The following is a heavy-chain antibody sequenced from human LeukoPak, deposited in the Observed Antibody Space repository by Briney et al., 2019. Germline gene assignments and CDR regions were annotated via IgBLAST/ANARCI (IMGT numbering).Heavy chain of an antibody. D-gene: IGHD5-18*01. CDR1: GFTFDGYG. J-gene: IGHJ4*02. Sequence: GGSLRLSCAASGFTFDGYGMRWVRQAPGKGLEWVSGINWNGGSTGYADSVKGRFTISRDNAKNSLYLQMNSLRAEDTALYYCARTPILYSYGYNYFDYWGQGTLVTVSS. CDR2: INWNGGST. V-gene: IGHV3-20*04. CDR3: ARTPILYSYGYNYFDY.